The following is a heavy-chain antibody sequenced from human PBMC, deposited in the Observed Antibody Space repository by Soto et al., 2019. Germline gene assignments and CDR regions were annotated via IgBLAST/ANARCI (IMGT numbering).Heavy chain of an antibody. J-gene: IGHJ5*02. V-gene: IGHV4-4*02. CDR3: ARGGVGVVVPAAASWFDP. Sequence: QVQLQESGPGLVKPSGTLSLTCAVSSGSISSSNWWSWVRQPPGEGLEWNGEIYHSGSTNYNPCLKSRVTISVDKSKNQFCLKLSSVTAADTAVYYCARGGVGVVVPAAASWFDPWGQGTLVTVSS. D-gene: IGHD2-2*01. CDR1: SGSISSSNW. CDR2: IYHSGST.